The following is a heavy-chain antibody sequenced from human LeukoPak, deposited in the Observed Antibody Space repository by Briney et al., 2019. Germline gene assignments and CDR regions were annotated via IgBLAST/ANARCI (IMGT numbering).Heavy chain of an antibody. J-gene: IGHJ4*02. CDR2: ISSSSSYI. CDR1: GFTFSNYK. D-gene: IGHD3-22*01. CDR3: ARESDSSGYTFDY. V-gene: IGHV3-21*01. Sequence: GGSLRLSCAASGFTFSNYKINWVRQAPGKGLEWVSSISSSSSYIYYADSVKGRFTISRDNAKNSLYLQMSSLRAEDTAVYYCARESDSSGYTFDYWGQGTLVTVSS.